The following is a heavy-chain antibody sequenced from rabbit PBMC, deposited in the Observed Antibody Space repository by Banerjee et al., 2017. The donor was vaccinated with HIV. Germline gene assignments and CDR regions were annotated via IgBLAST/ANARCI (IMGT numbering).Heavy chain of an antibody. D-gene: IGHD4-1*01. Sequence: QEQLKETGGGLVTPGGSLTLTCTASGFDFSSNAMCWVRQAPGKGLEWIACIYNGGSGNTWYASWTKGRFTISKTSSTTVTLQMTSLTVADTATYFCARDLAGVIGWNFNLWGQGTLVTDS. CDR3: ARDLAGVIGWNFNL. CDR1: GFDFSSNA. J-gene: IGHJ4*01. V-gene: IGHV1S45*01. CDR2: IYNGGSGNT.